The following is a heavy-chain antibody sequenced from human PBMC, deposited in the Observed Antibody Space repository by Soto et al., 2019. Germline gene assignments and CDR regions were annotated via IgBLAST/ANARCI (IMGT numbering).Heavy chain of an antibody. CDR1: GCDFSSYA. CDR3: AKSFCSSSSCFFLWVDP. CDR2: ISGTGVPT. D-gene: IGHD2-2*01. J-gene: IGHJ5*02. V-gene: IGHV3-23*01. Sequence: LTLSCAASGCDFSSYAMSWVRQAPWKGLECISLISGTGVPTLYAESVKGRFSVSRDNSKDTLFLEMNNLGVDDTAMYYCAKSFCSSSSCFFLWVDPWGPGTLVTVSS.